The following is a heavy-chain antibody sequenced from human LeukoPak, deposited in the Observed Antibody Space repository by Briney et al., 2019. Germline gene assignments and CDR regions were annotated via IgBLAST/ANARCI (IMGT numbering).Heavy chain of an antibody. Sequence: TLSLTCTVSGGSISSGSYYWSWIRQPAGKGLEWIGRIYTSGSTNYNPSLKSRVTISVDSSKNQFSLELSSVTAADTAVYYCARVSQPLNWFDPWGQGTLVTVSS. CDR3: ARVSQPLNWFDP. CDR2: IYTSGST. J-gene: IGHJ5*02. V-gene: IGHV4-61*02. CDR1: GGSISSGSYY.